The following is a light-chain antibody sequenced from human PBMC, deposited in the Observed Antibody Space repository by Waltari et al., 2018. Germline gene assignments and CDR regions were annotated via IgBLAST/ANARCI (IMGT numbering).Light chain of an antibody. CDR1: QSVSKY. V-gene: IGKV3-20*01. CDR2: AAS. J-gene: IGKJ1*01. CDR3: QYDERLPAN. Sequence: EVVLTQSSGILSLSPGVRENISCRAIQSVSKYLAWYQQRPGQAPRLLIYAASTRATGIPDRCSGSGYGTDFVLTVSRLEPEDFAVYYCQYDERLPANFGQGTKVEIK.